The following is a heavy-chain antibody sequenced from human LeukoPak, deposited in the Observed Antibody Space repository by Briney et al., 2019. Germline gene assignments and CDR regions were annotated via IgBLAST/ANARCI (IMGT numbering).Heavy chain of an antibody. D-gene: IGHD2/OR15-2a*01. CDR2: LYYSGNT. J-gene: IGHJ2*01. CDR3: ARAFRARYFDL. V-gene: IGHV4-59*08. CDR1: GGSISSYY. Sequence: SETLSLTCTVSGGSISSYYWNWIRQPPGKRLELIGYLYYSGNTNYNPSLKGRVTISVDTSKSQFSLKLSSVTAADTAVYYCARAFRARYFDLWGRGTLVTVSS.